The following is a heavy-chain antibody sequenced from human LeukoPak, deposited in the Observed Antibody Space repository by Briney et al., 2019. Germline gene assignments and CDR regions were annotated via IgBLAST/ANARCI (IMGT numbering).Heavy chain of an antibody. V-gene: IGHV4-34*01. D-gene: IGHD3-22*01. Sequence: PSETMSLTCAVYGGSFSGYYWGWIRHPPGWVQEWIGEINHSGSTNSNPSLKIRVTISVDTPNNQVSLKLTSFIASNPPVFCVAGFTGYYDGAFDIWGQGTMVTVSS. J-gene: IGHJ3*02. CDR1: GGSFSGYY. CDR2: INHSGST. CDR3: AGFTGYYDGAFDI.